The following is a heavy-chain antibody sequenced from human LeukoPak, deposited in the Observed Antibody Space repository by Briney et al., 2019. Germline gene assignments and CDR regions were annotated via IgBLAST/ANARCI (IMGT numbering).Heavy chain of an antibody. CDR2: IHPSGIF. D-gene: IGHD5-24*01. Sequence: SETLSLTCAVYGGSCDDYYCSWLRQPPGKGLEWIGEIHPSGIFYYNSSLLSRVTISIDTSKSQFSLRLTSVTAADTAFYYCARGRDRAKAGDHWGQGSLVTVSS. V-gene: IGHV4-34*01. CDR3: ARGRDRAKAGDH. CDR1: GGSCDDYY. J-gene: IGHJ4*02.